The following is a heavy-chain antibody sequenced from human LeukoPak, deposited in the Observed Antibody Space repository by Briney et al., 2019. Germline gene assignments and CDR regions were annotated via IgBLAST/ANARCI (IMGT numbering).Heavy chain of an antibody. CDR3: ARDGETLGYWSGGSGYQDY. J-gene: IGHJ4*02. CDR1: GGTFSSYA. CDR2: IIPIFGTP. V-gene: IGHV1-69*06. Sequence: SVNVSCKASGGTFSSYAISWVRQAPGQGLERMGGIIPIFGTPNYAQKCQGRVPITADKSTSTAYTELSSLRSEDTAVYYCARDGETLGYWSGGSGYQDYWGQGTLVTVSS. D-gene: IGHD2-15*01.